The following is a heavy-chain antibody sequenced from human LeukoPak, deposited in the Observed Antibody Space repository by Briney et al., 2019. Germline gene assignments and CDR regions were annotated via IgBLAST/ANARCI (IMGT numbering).Heavy chain of an antibody. J-gene: IGHJ6*04. D-gene: IGHD3-10*02. CDR1: GFTFSSYW. Sequence: GGSLRLSCAASGFTFSSYWMSWVRQAPGKGLEWVSYISSSGSTIYYADSAKGRFTISRDNAKNSLYLQMNSLRAEDTAVYYCAELGIAMIGGVWGKGTTVTISS. CDR2: ISSSGSTI. CDR3: AELGIAMIGGV. V-gene: IGHV3-48*04.